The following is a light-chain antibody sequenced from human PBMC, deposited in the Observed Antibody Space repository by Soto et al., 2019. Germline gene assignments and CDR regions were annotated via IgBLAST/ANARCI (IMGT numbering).Light chain of an antibody. J-gene: IGKJ1*01. CDR1: QSINSF. CDR3: QQYGGSPRT. Sequence: IVLTQSPGTLALSPREGATLSCRASQSINSFLAWYQQRRGQAPRLLIHGASNRATGIPDRFSGSGSGTDFTLTISRLEPEDFAVYYCQQYGGSPRTFGQGTKVDI. CDR2: GAS. V-gene: IGKV3-20*01.